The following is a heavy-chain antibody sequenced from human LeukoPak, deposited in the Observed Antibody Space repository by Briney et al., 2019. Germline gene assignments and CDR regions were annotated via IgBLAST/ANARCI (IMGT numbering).Heavy chain of an antibody. J-gene: IGHJ4*02. CDR2: IKYDGSEI. Sequence: PGGSLRLPCAGSGFTFSSSWMFWARQAPGKGLEWVAHIKYDGSEIYYVDSVRGRFTISRDNAKNTLYLQMNSLRAEDTAVYYCARALGRSSNFDYWGQGTLVTVSS. CDR3: ARALGRSSNFDY. V-gene: IGHV3-7*03. CDR1: GFTFSSSW. D-gene: IGHD2-2*01.